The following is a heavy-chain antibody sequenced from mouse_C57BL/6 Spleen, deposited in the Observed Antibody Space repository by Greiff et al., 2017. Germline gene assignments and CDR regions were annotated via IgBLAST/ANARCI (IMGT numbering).Heavy chain of an antibody. CDR2: IYPGRGST. J-gene: IGHJ1*03. Sequence: QVQLQQSGAELVKPGASVKMSCKTSGYTFTSYWITWVKQRPGQGLEWIGDIYPGRGSTNYNEKFKSKATLTVDTSSSTAYMQLSSLTSEDSAVYYCATGGAVVGRRYFDVWGTGTTVTVSS. CDR1: GYTFTSYW. D-gene: IGHD1-1*01. V-gene: IGHV1-55*01. CDR3: ATGGAVVGRRYFDV.